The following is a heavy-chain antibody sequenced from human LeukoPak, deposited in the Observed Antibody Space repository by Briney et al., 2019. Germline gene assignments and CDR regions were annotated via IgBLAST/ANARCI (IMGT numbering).Heavy chain of an antibody. V-gene: IGHV1-8*01. Sequence: ASVKVSCKASGYTFTSYDINWVRQATGQGLEWMGWMNPNSGNTGYAQKFQGRVTMTRNTSISTAYMELSSLRSGDTAVYYCARGGLTMVRGVIIRRVGLNWLDPWGQGTLVTVSS. CDR2: MNPNSGNT. D-gene: IGHD3-10*01. CDR3: ARGGLTMVRGVIIRRVGLNWLDP. J-gene: IGHJ5*02. CDR1: GYTFTSYD.